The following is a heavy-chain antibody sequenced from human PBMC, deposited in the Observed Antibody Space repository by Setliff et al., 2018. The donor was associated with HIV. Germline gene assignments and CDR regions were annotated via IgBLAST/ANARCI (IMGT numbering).Heavy chain of an antibody. Sequence: SETLSLTCTVSGGSISSGSYWAWIRQPPGKGLEWIGSIYHSGTTYYNPSLKGRVTISVDTSKNQFSLKLSSVTAADTAVYYCARGGYSSGWSDMDVWGKGTTVTVS. J-gene: IGHJ6*03. CDR3: ARGGYSSGWSDMDV. CDR1: GGSISSGSY. V-gene: IGHV4-38-2*02. D-gene: IGHD6-19*01. CDR2: IYHSGTT.